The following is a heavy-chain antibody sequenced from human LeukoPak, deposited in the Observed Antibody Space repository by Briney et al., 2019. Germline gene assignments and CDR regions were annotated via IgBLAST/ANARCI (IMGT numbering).Heavy chain of an antibody. Sequence: ASVKVSCKASGGTFSSYAISWVRQAPGQGLEWMGGIIPIFGTANYAQKFQGRVTITADESTSTAYMELSSLRPEDTAVYYCARQMDTAMVTAIDYWGQGTLVTVSS. D-gene: IGHD5-18*01. CDR1: GGTFSSYA. J-gene: IGHJ4*02. CDR3: ARQMDTAMVTAIDY. V-gene: IGHV1-69*13. CDR2: IIPIFGTA.